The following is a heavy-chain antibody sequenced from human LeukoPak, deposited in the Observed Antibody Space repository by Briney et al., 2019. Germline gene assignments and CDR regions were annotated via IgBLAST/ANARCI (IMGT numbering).Heavy chain of an antibody. J-gene: IGHJ6*02. CDR2: IIPILGIA. CDR1: GGTFSSYA. D-gene: IGHD2-2*01. Sequence: SVKVSCKASGGTFSSYAISWVRQAPGQGLEWMGRIIPILGIANYAQKFQGRVTITADKSTSTAYMELSSLRSEDTAAYYCARGSSTSQYYYGMDVWGQGTTVTVSS. CDR3: ARGSSTSQYYYGMDV. V-gene: IGHV1-69*04.